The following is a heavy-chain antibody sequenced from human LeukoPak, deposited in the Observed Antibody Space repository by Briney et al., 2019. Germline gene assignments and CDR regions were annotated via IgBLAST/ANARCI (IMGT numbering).Heavy chain of an antibody. CDR3: ARTAMVRGVVDY. CDR2: INPNSGGT. CDR1: GYTFTGYY. Sequence: ASVTVSCKASGYTFTGYYMHWVRQAPGQGLEWMGWINPNSGGTNYAQKFQGRVTMTRDTSISTAYMELSRLRSDDTAVYYCARTAMVRGVVDYWGQGTLVAVSS. D-gene: IGHD3-10*01. V-gene: IGHV1-2*02. J-gene: IGHJ4*02.